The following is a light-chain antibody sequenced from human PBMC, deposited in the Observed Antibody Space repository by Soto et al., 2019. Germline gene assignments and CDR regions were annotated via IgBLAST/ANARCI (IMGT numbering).Light chain of an antibody. V-gene: IGKV3-20*01. Sequence: EIVLTQSPGTLSLSPGERATLSCRASQSVAGKYLAWYRQKPGQAPRLLIYGASTRATDIPDRFSGSGSGTDFTLTISRLEHEDFATYYCLQDYSYPWTFGQGTKVEI. CDR3: LQDYSYPWT. CDR1: QSVAGKY. CDR2: GAS. J-gene: IGKJ1*01.